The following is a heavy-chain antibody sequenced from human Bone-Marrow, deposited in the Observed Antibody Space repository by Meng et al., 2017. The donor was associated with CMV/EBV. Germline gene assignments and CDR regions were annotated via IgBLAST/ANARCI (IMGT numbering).Heavy chain of an antibody. J-gene: IGHJ5*02. V-gene: IGHV3-21*04. D-gene: IGHD2-2*01. Sequence: GESLKISCAASGFTFSSYSMNWVRQAPGKGLEWVSSISSSSSYIYYADSVKGRFTISRDNSKNTLYLQMNSLRAEDTAVYYCASSGSAAFYPWFDPWGQRNLVNVAS. CDR3: ASSGSAAFYPWFDP. CDR1: GFTFSSYS. CDR2: ISSSSSYI.